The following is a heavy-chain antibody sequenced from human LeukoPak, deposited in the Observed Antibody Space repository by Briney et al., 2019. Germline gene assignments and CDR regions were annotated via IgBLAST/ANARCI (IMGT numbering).Heavy chain of an antibody. CDR2: MNPNSGNT. CDR3: ARMDYYGSGSYFTSDY. CDR1: GYTFTSYD. V-gene: IGHV1-8*01. J-gene: IGHJ4*02. D-gene: IGHD3-10*01. Sequence: ASVKVSCKASGYTFTSYDINWVRQATGQGLEWMGWMNPNSGNTGYAQKFQGRVTMTRNTSISTAYMELSSLRSEDTAVYYCARMDYYGSGSYFTSDYWGQGTLVTVSS.